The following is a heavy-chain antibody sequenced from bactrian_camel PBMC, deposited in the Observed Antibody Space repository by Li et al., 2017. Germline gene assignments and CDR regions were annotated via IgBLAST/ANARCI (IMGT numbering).Heavy chain of an antibody. D-gene: IGHD1*01. V-gene: IGHV3S56*01. CDR3: AASKYSCDYWEVRAADFGF. CDR2: VSSDETT. J-gene: IGHJ6*01. Sequence: HVQLVESGGGSVQAGESLRLSCTVSGATFDDSGMGWYRQAPGNGCELVATVSSDETTYYADSVKGRFVISQDNSKNTVLLQMNSLKPEDTAMYYCAASKYSCDYWEVRAADFGFWGQGTQVTVS. CDR1: GATFDDSG.